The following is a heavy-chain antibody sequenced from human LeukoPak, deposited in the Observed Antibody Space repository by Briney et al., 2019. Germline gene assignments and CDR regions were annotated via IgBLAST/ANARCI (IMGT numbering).Heavy chain of an antibody. Sequence: PGGSLRLSCTVSGVTFNTYYMNWVRQAPGKGLEWISYIDTQSQTVYYADSMRGRFTISRDNVKNSLYLQIYSLRDEDTALYYCAGGGDSGWAIDNWGQGTLVIVSS. D-gene: IGHD6-19*01. CDR3: AGGGDSGWAIDN. J-gene: IGHJ4*02. CDR2: IDTQSQTV. CDR1: GVTFNTYY. V-gene: IGHV3-48*02.